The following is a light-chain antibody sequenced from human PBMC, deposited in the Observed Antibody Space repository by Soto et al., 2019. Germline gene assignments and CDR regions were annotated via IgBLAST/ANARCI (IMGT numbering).Light chain of an antibody. J-gene: IGKJ5*01. V-gene: IGKV2-28*01. CDR3: MQALQTPIP. CDR1: QSVLHSNGYNY. Sequence: DIVMTQSPLSLPVAPGEPASISCRSSQSVLHSNGYNYLDWYLQKPGQSPQLLIYLGSNRASGVPDRFSGSGSGTDFTLKISRVEAEDVGVYYCMQALQTPIPFGQGTRLAIK. CDR2: LGS.